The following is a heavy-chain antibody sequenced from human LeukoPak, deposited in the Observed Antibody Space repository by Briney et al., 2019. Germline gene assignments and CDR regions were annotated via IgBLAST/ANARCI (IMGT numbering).Heavy chain of an antibody. D-gene: IGHD1-1*01. J-gene: IGHJ5*02. CDR3: AKDGGTTYNWFDP. CDR1: GFTVSSNY. V-gene: IGHV3-23*01. CDR2: ISGSGGST. Sequence: PGGSLRPSCAASGFTVSSNYMSWVRQAPGKGLEWVSAISGSGGSTYYADSVKGRFTISRDNSKNTLYLQMNSLRAEDTAVYYCAKDGGTTYNWFDPWGQGTLVTVSS.